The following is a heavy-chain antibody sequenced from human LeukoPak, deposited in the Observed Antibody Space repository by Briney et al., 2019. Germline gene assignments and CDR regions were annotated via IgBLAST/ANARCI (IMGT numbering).Heavy chain of an antibody. CDR2: IYTSGST. J-gene: IGHJ4*02. Sequence: SETLSLTCTVSGGSISSSSYYWSWIRQPAGKGLEWIGRIYTSGSTNYNPSLKSRVTISVDTSKNQFSLKLSSVTAADTAVYYCARDAYYGSGSWGFDYWGQGTLVTVSS. V-gene: IGHV4-61*02. D-gene: IGHD3-10*01. CDR1: GGSISSSSYY. CDR3: ARDAYYGSGSWGFDY.